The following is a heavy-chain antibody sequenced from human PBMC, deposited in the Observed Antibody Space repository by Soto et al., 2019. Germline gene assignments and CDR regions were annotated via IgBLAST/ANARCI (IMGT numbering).Heavy chain of an antibody. CDR3: ARGFSGGDEDGFDP. Sequence: SVKVSCKASGGTFSSYAISWVRQAPGQGLEWMGGIIPIFGTANYAQKFQGRVTITADASASTAYMELSSLRSEDTAVYYCARGFSGGDEDGFDPWGQGTLVTVSA. V-gene: IGHV1-69*13. J-gene: IGHJ5*02. CDR2: IIPIFGTA. D-gene: IGHD2-21*02. CDR1: GGTFSSYA.